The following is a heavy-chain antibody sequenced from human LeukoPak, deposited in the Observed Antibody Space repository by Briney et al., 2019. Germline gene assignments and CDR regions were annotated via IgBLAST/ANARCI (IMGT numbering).Heavy chain of an antibody. D-gene: IGHD5-18*01. CDR3: ARGKRTAMAYYFDY. CDR2: INHSGST. V-gene: IGHV4-34*01. Sequence: SETLPLTCAVYGGSFSGYYWSWIRQPPGKGLEWIGEINHSGSTNYNPSLKSRVTISVDTSKNQFSLKLSSVTAADTAVYYCARGKRTAMAYYFDYWGQGTLVTVSS. CDR1: GGSFSGYY. J-gene: IGHJ4*02.